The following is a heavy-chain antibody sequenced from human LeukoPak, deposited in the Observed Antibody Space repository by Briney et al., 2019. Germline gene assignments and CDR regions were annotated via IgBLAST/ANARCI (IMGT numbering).Heavy chain of an antibody. Sequence: PGGSLRLSCAASGFAFISYGMSWVRQAPGKGLEWVSSISESGGSTYYADSVKGRYTISRDNSNYTLYLQMNSLRDEDTAVYYCAKDRGETTSGYFDYWGQGTLVTVSS. D-gene: IGHD2/OR15-2a*01. J-gene: IGHJ4*02. CDR1: GFAFISYG. CDR3: AKDRGETTSGYFDY. CDR2: ISESGGST. V-gene: IGHV3-23*01.